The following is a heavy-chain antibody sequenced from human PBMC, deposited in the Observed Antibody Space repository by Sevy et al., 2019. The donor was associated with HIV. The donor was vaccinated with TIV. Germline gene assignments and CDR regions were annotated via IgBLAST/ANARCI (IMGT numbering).Heavy chain of an antibody. CDR2: ISHTGST. D-gene: IGHD3-10*01. CDR3: ARVSGDYDSGSYYSSYYYYGMDV. CDR1: GGSISSAGYC. J-gene: IGHJ6*02. Sequence: SETLSLTCAVSGGSISSAGYCWNWIRQPPGKGLEWIGYISHTGSTSYNPSLKSRVSISVDKSNNQFSLKVTSVTAADTAVYYCARVSGDYDSGSYYSSYYYYGMDVWGQWTTVTVSS. V-gene: IGHV4-30-2*01.